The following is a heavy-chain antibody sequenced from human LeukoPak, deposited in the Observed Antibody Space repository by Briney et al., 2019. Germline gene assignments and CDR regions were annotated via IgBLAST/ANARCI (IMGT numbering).Heavy chain of an antibody. CDR2: ISNDGSDK. CDR1: GFTFTSHG. Sequence: PGGSLRLSCAASGFTFTSHGMHWVRQAPGKGLEWVTTISNDGSDKYYADSVKGRFTISRDNSRNTLFLQMNSLRAEDTAVYYCVVGYCSSRDCYDGNWGQGTLVTVSS. V-gene: IGHV3-30*03. CDR3: VVGYCSSRDCYDGN. J-gene: IGHJ4*02. D-gene: IGHD2-2*01.